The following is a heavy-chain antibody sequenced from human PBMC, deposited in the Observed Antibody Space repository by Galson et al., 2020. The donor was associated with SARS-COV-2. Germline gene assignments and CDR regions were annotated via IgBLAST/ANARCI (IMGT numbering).Heavy chain of an antibody. J-gene: IGHJ4*02. Sequence: QASETLSLTCAASGFTFSGSAMHWVRQAPGKGLEWVAVISYDGYNKYYADSVKGRFTISRDNSKNTLFLQMNSLRPEDTAVYYCARARDGYNHFDYWGQGTLVTVSS. CDR3: ARARDGYNHFDY. V-gene: IGHV3-30-3*01. D-gene: IGHD5-12*01. CDR1: GFTFSGSA. CDR2: ISYDGYNK.